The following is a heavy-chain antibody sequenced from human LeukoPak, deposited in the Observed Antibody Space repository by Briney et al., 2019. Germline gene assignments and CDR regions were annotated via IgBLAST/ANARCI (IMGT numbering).Heavy chain of an antibody. CDR3: ARLIYYGSGRVDY. V-gene: IGHV4-39*01. D-gene: IGHD3-10*01. J-gene: IGHJ4*02. Sequence: SETLSLTCTVSGGSISSSSYYWGWIRPPPGKGLEWIGSIYYSGSTYYNPSLKGRVTISVDTSKNQFSLKLSSVTAADTAVYYCARLIYYGSGRVDYWGQGTLVTVSS. CDR1: GGSISSSSYY. CDR2: IYYSGST.